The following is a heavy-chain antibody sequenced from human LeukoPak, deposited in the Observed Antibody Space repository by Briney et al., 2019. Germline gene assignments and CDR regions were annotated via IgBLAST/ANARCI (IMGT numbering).Heavy chain of an antibody. Sequence: PGGSLRLSCAASGFTFSTYGMHWVRQAPGKGLEWVAVIAYDGSSQFYADSVKGRFVISRDNSKNILFLQMNSLRGEDAAVYYCVKEGTSRSCTWYDSWGQGTRVTVSS. D-gene: IGHD2-15*01. CDR3: VKEGTSRSCTWYDS. V-gene: IGHV3-30*18. CDR2: IAYDGSSQ. J-gene: IGHJ5*01. CDR1: GFTFSTYG.